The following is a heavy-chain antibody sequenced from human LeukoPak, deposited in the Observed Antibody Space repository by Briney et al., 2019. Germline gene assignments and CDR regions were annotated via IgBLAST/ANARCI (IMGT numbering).Heavy chain of an antibody. CDR2: INHSGST. CDR3: ARDTLIAAFDY. V-gene: IGHV4-34*01. D-gene: IGHD6-13*01. Sequence: SETLSLTCAVYGGSFSGYYWSWIRQPPGKGLEWIGEINHSGSTNYNPSLKSRVTISVDTSKNQFSLKLSSVTAADTAAYYCARDTLIAAFDYWGQGTLVTVSS. CDR1: GGSFSGYY. J-gene: IGHJ4*02.